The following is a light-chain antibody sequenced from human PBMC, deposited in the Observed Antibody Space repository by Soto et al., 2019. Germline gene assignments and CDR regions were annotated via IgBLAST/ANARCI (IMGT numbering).Light chain of an antibody. CDR2: GAS. V-gene: IGKV3-15*01. CDR3: QQYNNWPRT. CDR1: RTVHSN. Sequence: EIVMTQSPATVSVSPGDRVTLSCRASRTVHSNVAWYQHKPGQAPRLLIYGASFRATGMPARFSGSGFGTEFTLTISSLQSEDFAAYYCQQYNNWPRTFGQGTKVDIK. J-gene: IGKJ1*01.